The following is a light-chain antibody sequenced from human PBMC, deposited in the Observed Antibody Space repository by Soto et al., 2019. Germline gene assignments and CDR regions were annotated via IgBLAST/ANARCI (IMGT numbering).Light chain of an antibody. CDR1: SSDVGSYNL. CDR3: CSYAGSSTFE. J-gene: IGLJ7*01. CDR2: EGS. V-gene: IGLV2-23*03. Sequence: QSALTQPASVSGSPGQSITISCTGTSSDVGSYNLVSWYQQRPGKAPKLMIYEGSKRPSGVSNRFSGSKSGNTASLTISGLQAEDEADYYCCSYAGSSTFEFGGGTQLTVL.